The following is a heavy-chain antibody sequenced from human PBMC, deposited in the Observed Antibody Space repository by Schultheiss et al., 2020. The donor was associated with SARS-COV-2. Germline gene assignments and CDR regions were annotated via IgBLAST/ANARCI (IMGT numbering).Heavy chain of an antibody. V-gene: IGHV4-59*08. CDR3: ARLYWYFDL. CDR2: IYYSGST. CDR1: GGSISSYY. J-gene: IGHJ2*01. Sequence: SETLSLTCTVSGGSISSYYWSWIRQPPGKGLEWIGSIYYSGSTNYNPSLKSRVTISVDTSKNQFSLKLSSVTAADTAVYYCARLYWYFDLWGRGTLVTVSS.